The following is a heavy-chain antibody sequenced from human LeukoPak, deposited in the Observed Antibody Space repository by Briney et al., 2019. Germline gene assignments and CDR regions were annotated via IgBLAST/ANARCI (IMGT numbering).Heavy chain of an antibody. CDR3: ARVDYGEGGNYFDY. V-gene: IGHV4-59*01. D-gene: IGHD4-17*01. CDR1: GGSISSYY. Sequence: PSETLSLTCTVSGGSISSYYWSWIRQPPGKGLEWIGYIYYSGSTNYNPSLKSRVTISVDTSKNQFSLKLSSVTAADTAVYYCARVDYGEGGNYFDYWGQGTLVTVSS. J-gene: IGHJ4*02. CDR2: IYYSGST.